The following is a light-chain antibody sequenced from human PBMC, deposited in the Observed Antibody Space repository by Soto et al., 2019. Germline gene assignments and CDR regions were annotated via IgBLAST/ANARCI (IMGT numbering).Light chain of an antibody. CDR3: RHDYKSPRI. J-gene: IGKJ1*01. V-gene: IGKV1-6*01. CDR1: QGLRNY. Sequence: AIQMTQSPSSLSASLGDRVNITSRASQGLRNYVGWDQQKPGKAPNLLIYGASTLQSGVPSRFSGSVSGTEFTLTINSRQPEDFATDYCRHDYKSPRIVGQGTSV. CDR2: GAS.